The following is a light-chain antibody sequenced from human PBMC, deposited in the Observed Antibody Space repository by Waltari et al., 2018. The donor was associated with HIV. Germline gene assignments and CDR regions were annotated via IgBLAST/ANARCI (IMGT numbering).Light chain of an antibody. Sequence: HPPSASGSPGQSVTISCTGTSSDLGAYNYVSWYQQHPDKAPKLMIYDVSKRPSGVPDRFSGSKSGSPASLTVFWLQTEDEADYYCSSYAGSNNPYVFGTGTKVTVL. V-gene: IGLV2-8*01. J-gene: IGLJ1*01. CDR1: SSDLGAYNY. CDR2: DVS. CDR3: SSYAGSNNPYV.